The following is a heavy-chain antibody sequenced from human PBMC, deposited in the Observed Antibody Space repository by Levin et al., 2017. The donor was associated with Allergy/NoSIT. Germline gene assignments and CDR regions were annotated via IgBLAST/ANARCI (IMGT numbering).Heavy chain of an antibody. CDR2: AYYLGNT. D-gene: IGHD1-1*01. J-gene: IGHJ4*02. CDR3: TRLANGIPSDN. Sequence: SETLSLTCSVSGGSVSDGLYHWGWIRQPPGKGLEWIASAYYLGNTYYNPSLKSLVTISVDTSKNQFSLKVTSVTAADTAVYYCTRLANGIPSDNWGQGTLVTVSS. V-gene: IGHV4-39*01. CDR1: GGSVSDGLYH.